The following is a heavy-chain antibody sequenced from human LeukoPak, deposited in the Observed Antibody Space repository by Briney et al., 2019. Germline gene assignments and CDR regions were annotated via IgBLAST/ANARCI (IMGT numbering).Heavy chain of an antibody. D-gene: IGHD3-10*01. J-gene: IGHJ6*02. V-gene: IGHV4-34*12. CDR1: GGSFSGYY. Sequence: SETLSLTCGVSGGSFSGYYWSWIRQSPGKGLEWIGEIIHSGSTDYNPSLKSRVTISVDTSKNQFSLNLSSVTAADTAVYYCARDRYYGSGSLYYYGMDVWGQGTTVTVSS. CDR2: IIHSGST. CDR3: ARDRYYGSGSLYYYGMDV.